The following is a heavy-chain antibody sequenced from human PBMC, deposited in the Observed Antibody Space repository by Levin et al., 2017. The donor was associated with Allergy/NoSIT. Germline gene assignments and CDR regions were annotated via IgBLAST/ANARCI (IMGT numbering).Heavy chain of an antibody. Sequence: GSLRLSCAVYGGSFSGYYWSWIRQPPGKGLEWIGEINHSGSTNYNPSLKSRVTISVDTSKNQFSLKLSSVTAADTAVYYCARGLSGGSRTSIPSYNWFDPWGQGTLVTVSS. J-gene: IGHJ5*02. CDR2: INHSGST. CDR1: GGSFSGYY. CDR3: ARGLSGGSRTSIPSYNWFDP. V-gene: IGHV4-34*01. D-gene: IGHD2-15*01.